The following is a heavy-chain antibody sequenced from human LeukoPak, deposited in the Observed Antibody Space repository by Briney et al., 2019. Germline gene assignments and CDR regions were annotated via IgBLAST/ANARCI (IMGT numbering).Heavy chain of an antibody. D-gene: IGHD3-10*01. CDR2: INHSGST. Sequence: PSETLSLTCAVYGGSFSGYYWSWIRQPTGKGLEWIGEINHSGSTNYNPSLKSRVTISVDTSKNQFSLKLSSVTAADTAVYYCARGRSITMVRGARYFDYWGQGTLVTVSS. V-gene: IGHV4-34*01. CDR3: ARGRSITMVRGARYFDY. J-gene: IGHJ4*02. CDR1: GGSFSGYY.